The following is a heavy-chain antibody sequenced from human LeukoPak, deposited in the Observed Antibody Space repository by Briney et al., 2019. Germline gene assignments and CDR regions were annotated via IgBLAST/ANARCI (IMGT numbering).Heavy chain of an antibody. J-gene: IGHJ2*01. CDR1: GFSFSTYG. CDR3: ARGSSTSGWRYWYFDP. Sequence: GGSLRLSCAASGFSFSTYGMHWVRQAPGKGLEWVAVILSDGRNKDYADSVKGRFTISRDNSKNTLDLQMDSLRAEDTAVYYCARGSSTSGWRYWYFDPWGRGTLVTVSP. V-gene: IGHV3-33*01. D-gene: IGHD6-19*01. CDR2: ILSDGRNK.